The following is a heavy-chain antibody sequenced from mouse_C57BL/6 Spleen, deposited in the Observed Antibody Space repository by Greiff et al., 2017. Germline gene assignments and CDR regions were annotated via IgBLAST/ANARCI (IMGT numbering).Heavy chain of an antibody. D-gene: IGHD2-4*01. Sequence: VKLMESGAELVKPGASVKISCKASGYAFSSYWMNWVKQRPGKGLEWIGQIYPGDGDTNYNGKFKGTATLTADKSTSTAYMQLSSLTSEDSAVYFCARGDYEDYYAMDYWGQGTSVTVSS. CDR2: IYPGDGDT. CDR3: ARGDYEDYYAMDY. CDR1: GYAFSSYW. V-gene: IGHV1-80*01. J-gene: IGHJ4*01.